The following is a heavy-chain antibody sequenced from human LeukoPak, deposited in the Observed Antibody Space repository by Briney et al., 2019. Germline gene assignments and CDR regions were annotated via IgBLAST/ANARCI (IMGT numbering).Heavy chain of an antibody. Sequence: SETLSLTCTVSGGSISSGTYYWSWIRQHPGKGLEWIGYIDYSGSTDYNPSLKSRVTISADTSKNQFSLKLRSVTAADTAVYYCARGGSMAYYYFDYWGQGTLVTVSS. CDR1: GGSISSGTYY. D-gene: IGHD2/OR15-2a*01. V-gene: IGHV4-31*03. CDR3: ARGGSMAYYYFDY. CDR2: IDYSGST. J-gene: IGHJ4*02.